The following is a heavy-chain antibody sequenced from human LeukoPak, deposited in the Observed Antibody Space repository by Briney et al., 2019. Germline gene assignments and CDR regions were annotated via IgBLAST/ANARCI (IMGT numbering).Heavy chain of an antibody. V-gene: IGHV3-21*01. D-gene: IGHD3-3*01. CDR3: ARDKSITIFRYYYGMDV. CDR2: ISSSSSYI. Sequence: PGRSLRLSCAASGFTFSSYSMNWVRQAPGKGLEWVSSISSSSSYIYYADSVKGRFTISRDNAKNSLYLQMNSLRAEDTAVYYCARDKSITIFRYYYGMDVWGQGTTVTVSS. CDR1: GFTFSSYS. J-gene: IGHJ6*02.